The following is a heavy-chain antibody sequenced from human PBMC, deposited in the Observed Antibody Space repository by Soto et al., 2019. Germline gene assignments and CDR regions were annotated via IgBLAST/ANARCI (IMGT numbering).Heavy chain of an antibody. V-gene: IGHV3-33*01. D-gene: IGHD3-3*01. J-gene: IGHJ6*02. CDR2: IWYDGSNK. CDR1: GFTFSSYG. CDR3: ARDMVDFWSGYYYGMDV. Sequence: QVQLVESRGGVVQPGRSLRLSCAASGFTFSSYGMHWVRQAPGKGLEWVAVIWYDGSNKYYADSVKGRFTISRDNSKNTLYLQMNSLRAEDTAVYYCARDMVDFWSGYYYGMDVWGQGTTVTVSS.